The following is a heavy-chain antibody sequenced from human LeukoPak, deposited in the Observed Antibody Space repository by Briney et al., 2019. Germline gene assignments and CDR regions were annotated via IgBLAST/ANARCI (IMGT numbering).Heavy chain of an antibody. CDR2: ISSSGSTI. J-gene: IGHJ6*03. Sequence: PGGSLRLSCAASGFTFSDYYMSWIRQAPGKGLEWVSYISSSGSTIYYADSVKGRFTISRDNAKNSLYLQMNSLRAEDTAVYYCARPPDYSNYYYYYYYMDVWGKGTTVTVSS. CDR1: GFTFSDYY. V-gene: IGHV3-11*04. CDR3: ARPPDYSNYYYYYYYMDV. D-gene: IGHD4-11*01.